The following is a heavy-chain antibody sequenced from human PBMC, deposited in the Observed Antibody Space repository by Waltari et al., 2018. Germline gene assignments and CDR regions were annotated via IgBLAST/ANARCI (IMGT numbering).Heavy chain of an antibody. CDR2: IYYSGST. V-gene: IGHV4-59*11. D-gene: IGHD5-12*01. Sequence: QVQLQESGPGLVKPSETLSLTCTVSGGSISSHSRSWIRQPPGKGLEWIGYIYYSGSTNYNPSLKSRVTISVDTSKNQFSLKLSSVTAADTAVYYCAREGVEMATFDYWGQGTLVTVSS. CDR1: GGSISSHS. CDR3: AREGVEMATFDY. J-gene: IGHJ4*02.